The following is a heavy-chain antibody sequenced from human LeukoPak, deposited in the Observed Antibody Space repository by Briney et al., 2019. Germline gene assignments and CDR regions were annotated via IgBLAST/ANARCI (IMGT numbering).Heavy chain of an antibody. CDR1: GGSISSYY. V-gene: IGHV4-39*01. CDR3: ARRASSGWYFFDY. D-gene: IGHD6-19*01. Sequence: SETLSLTCTVSGGSISSYYWGWIRQPPGKGLEWIGSIYYSGSTYYNPSLKSRVTISVDTSKNQFSLKLSSVTAADTAVYYCARRASSGWYFFDYWGQGTLVTVSS. CDR2: IYYSGST. J-gene: IGHJ4*02.